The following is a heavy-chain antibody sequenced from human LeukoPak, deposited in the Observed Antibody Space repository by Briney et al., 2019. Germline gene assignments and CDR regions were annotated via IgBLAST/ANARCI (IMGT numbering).Heavy chain of an antibody. J-gene: IGHJ4*02. Sequence: GESLKISCKCSGYSFTTYWIGWVRRMPGKGLEWMGIIYPGDSDTRYSPSFQGQVTISADKSISTAYLQWRSLKASDTAMYYCARHKISYSSSSDFDLWGQGTLVTVSS. D-gene: IGHD5-12*01. CDR1: GYSFTTYW. V-gene: IGHV5-51*01. CDR3: ARHKISYSSSSDFDL. CDR2: IYPGDSDT.